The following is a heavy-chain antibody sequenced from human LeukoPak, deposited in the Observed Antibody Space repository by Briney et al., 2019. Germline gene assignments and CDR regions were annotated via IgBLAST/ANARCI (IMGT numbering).Heavy chain of an antibody. D-gene: IGHD3-22*01. CDR3: ANSDSSGYYEY. V-gene: IGHV3-30*18. J-gene: IGHJ4*02. Sequence: GGSLRLSCAASGFTFSSYGMHWVRQAPGKGLEWVAVISYHGSDKYYPDSVKGRFTISRDNSKNTLYLQMNSLRAEDTAVYYCANSDSSGYYEYWGQGTLVTVSS. CDR1: GFTFSSYG. CDR2: ISYHGSDK.